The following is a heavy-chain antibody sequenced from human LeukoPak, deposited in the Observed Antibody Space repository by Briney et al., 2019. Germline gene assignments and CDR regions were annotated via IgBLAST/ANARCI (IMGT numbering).Heavy chain of an antibody. CDR3: ARDPPYCSGGSCYSGYYGMDV. CDR2: IIPIFGTA. Sequence: ASVKVSGKASGGTFSSYAISWVRQAPGQGLEWMGGIIPIFGTANYAQKFQGRVTITADESTSTAYMELSSLRSEDTAVYYCARDPPYCSGGSCYSGYYGMDVWGKGTTVTVSS. CDR1: GGTFSSYA. V-gene: IGHV1-69*13. D-gene: IGHD2-15*01. J-gene: IGHJ6*04.